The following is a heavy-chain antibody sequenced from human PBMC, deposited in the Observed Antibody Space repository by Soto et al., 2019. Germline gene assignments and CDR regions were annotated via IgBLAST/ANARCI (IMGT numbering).Heavy chain of an antibody. V-gene: IGHV4-30-2*01. Sequence: SETLSLTCAVSGGSISSGGYSWSWIRQPPGKGLEWIGYIYHSGSTYYNPSLKSRVTISVDRSKNQFSLKLSSVTAADTAVYYCARGLRYRIGYGMDVWGQGTTVTVSS. CDR2: IYHSGST. CDR3: ARGLRYRIGYGMDV. D-gene: IGHD3-9*01. CDR1: GGSISSGGYS. J-gene: IGHJ6*02.